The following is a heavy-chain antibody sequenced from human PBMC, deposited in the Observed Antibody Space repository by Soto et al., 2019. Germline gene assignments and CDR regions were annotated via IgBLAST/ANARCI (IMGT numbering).Heavy chain of an antibody. D-gene: IGHD3-10*01. CDR2: ITSVGSSI. CDR3: ARANYCFGSVGLRNLDS. V-gene: IGHV3-21*05. CDR1: GFTFSRHI. J-gene: IGHJ4*02. Sequence: EVQLVESGGGLVRPGGSLRLSCAASGFTFSRHIMHWVRQTPGKGLEWIAFITSVGSSIKYADSVKGRFTISRDDDKNSLYLKLNSLKADDAAVYYCARANYCFGSVGLRNLDSWGQGTLVTVSS.